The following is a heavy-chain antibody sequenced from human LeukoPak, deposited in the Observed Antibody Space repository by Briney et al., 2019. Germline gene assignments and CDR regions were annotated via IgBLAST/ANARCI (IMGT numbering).Heavy chain of an antibody. CDR1: GGSISSSSYY. V-gene: IGHV4-39*07. CDR3: AREGSVGAAAGPLDY. Sequence: ASETLSLTCTVSGGSISSSSYYWGWIRQPPGKGLEWIGSIYYSGSTYYNPSLKSRVTISVDTSKNQFSLKLSSVTAADTAVYYCAREGSVGAAAGPLDYWGQGTLVTVSS. D-gene: IGHD6-13*01. CDR2: IYYSGST. J-gene: IGHJ4*02.